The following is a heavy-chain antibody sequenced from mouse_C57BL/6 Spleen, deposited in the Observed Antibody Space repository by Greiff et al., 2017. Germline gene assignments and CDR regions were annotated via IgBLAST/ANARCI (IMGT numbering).Heavy chain of an antibody. CDR2: INPNSGTS. Sequence: VLLQQSGPELVKPGASVKISCKASGYSFTDYNMNWVKQSNGKSLVWIGVINPNSGTSSYHQQFKGKATLTVDQSSSPTYMHLNSLTSEDSAVYYCASGYYAFDYWGQGTTLTVSS. D-gene: IGHD2-3*01. CDR3: ASGYYAFDY. V-gene: IGHV1-39*01. CDR1: GYSFTDYN. J-gene: IGHJ2*01.